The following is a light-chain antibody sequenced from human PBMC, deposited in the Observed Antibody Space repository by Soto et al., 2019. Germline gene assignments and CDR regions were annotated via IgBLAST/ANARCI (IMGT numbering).Light chain of an antibody. V-gene: IGKV3-15*01. J-gene: IGKJ1*01. Sequence: EIVMTQSPATLSVSPGERATLSCRASQSVSSNLAWYRQKPGQAPRLLIYGASTRATGIPARFSGSGSGTEFTLTISSLQSEDFAVYYCQQYNNWPRTWTFGQGTKVDIK. CDR3: QQYNNWPRTWT. CDR1: QSVSSN. CDR2: GAS.